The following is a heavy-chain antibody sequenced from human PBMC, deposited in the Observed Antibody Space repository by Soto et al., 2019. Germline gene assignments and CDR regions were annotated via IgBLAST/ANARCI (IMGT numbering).Heavy chain of an antibody. V-gene: IGHV1-3*01. D-gene: IGHD6-6*01. Sequence: ASVKVSCKASGYTFTNYAMHWVRLAPGHRLEWMGWINGGDGNTNYSQKFQGRVTITRDRSASTAYMELSRLRYEDTAVYYCASSYSSSSKSVFFDPWGQGTQVTVS. CDR2: INGGDGNT. J-gene: IGHJ5*02. CDR3: ASSYSSSSKSVFFDP. CDR1: GYTFTNYA.